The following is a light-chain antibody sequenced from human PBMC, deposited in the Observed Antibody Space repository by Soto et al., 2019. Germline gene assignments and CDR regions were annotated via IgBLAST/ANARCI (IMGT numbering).Light chain of an antibody. CDR3: QQYGSSPRT. CDR1: QSVSSNY. V-gene: IGKV3-20*01. CDR2: GAS. J-gene: IGKJ1*01. Sequence: EIVLTQSPGTLSLSPGERAALSCGASQSVSSNYVAWYQQKPGQAPRLLIYGASTRATGIPDRFSGSGSGTDFNLTISRLEPEDFAVYYCQQYGSSPRTFGQGTKVELK.